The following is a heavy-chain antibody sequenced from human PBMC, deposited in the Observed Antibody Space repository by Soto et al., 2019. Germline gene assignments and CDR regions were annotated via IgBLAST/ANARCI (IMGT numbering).Heavy chain of an antibody. D-gene: IGHD3-3*01. CDR3: AKDLTYYDFWSGPENGMDL. Sequence: QVQLVESGGGVVQPGRSLRLSCAASGFTFSSYGMHWVRQAPGKGLEWGAVISYDGSNKYYADSVKGRFTISRDNSKNTLYLQMNSLRAEDTAVYYCAKDLTYYDFWSGPENGMDLWGQGTTVTVSS. CDR2: ISYDGSNK. V-gene: IGHV3-30*18. CDR1: GFTFSSYG. J-gene: IGHJ6*02.